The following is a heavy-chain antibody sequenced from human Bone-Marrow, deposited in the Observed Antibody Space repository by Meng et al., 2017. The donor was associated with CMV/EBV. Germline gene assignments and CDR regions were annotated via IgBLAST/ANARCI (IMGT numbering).Heavy chain of an antibody. V-gene: IGHV4-34*01. CDR3: ARGGGSSSLSKFDS. D-gene: IGHD6-13*01. CDR1: GGSFSGYY. Sequence: SETLSLTCAVYGGSFSGYYWSWIRQTPGKGLEWIGEVNHRGSTNYKSSFKSRATISADVSKNQFSLKLSSVTAADTALYYCARGGGSSSLSKFDSWGQGTLVTVSS. CDR2: VNHRGST. J-gene: IGHJ4*02.